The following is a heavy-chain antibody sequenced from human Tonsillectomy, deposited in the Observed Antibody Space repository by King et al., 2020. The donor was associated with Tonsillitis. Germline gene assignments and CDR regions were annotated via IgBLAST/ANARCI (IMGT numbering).Heavy chain of an antibody. J-gene: IGHJ3*01. Sequence: QLVQSGGGLVQPGRSLRLSCAASGFTLDDNAMHWVRQAPGKGLEWVSGISWNSGSVGYADSVKGRFTLSRDNAKNSLYLQMNSLRTEDPALYYCAKDIEGPLQAFDLWGQGTMVTVSS. V-gene: IGHV3-9*01. CDR2: ISWNSGSV. CDR1: GFTLDDNA. CDR3: AKDIEGPLQAFDL.